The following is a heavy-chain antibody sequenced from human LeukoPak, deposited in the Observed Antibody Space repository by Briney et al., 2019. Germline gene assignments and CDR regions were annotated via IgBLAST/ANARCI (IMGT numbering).Heavy chain of an antibody. Sequence: GGSLRLSCAASGFTVSSNYMSWVRQAPGKWLEWVSVIYSGGSTYYADSVKGRFTISRDNSKNTLYLQMNSLRAEDTAVYYCARGYCSSTSCYDHPWGQGTLVTVSS. D-gene: IGHD2-2*01. CDR1: GFTVSSNY. CDR2: IYSGGST. CDR3: ARGYCSSTSCYDHP. V-gene: IGHV3-66*02. J-gene: IGHJ5*02.